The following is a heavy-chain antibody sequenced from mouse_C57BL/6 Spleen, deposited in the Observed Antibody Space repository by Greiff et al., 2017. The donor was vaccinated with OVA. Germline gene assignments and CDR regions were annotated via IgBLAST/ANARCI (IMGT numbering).Heavy chain of an antibody. J-gene: IGHJ4*01. D-gene: IGHD2-4*01. CDR1: GYSITSDY. Sequence: EVQGVESGPGLAKPSQTLSLTCSVTGYSITSDYWNWIRKFPGNKLEYMGYISYSGSTYYNPSLKSRISITRDTSKNQYYLQLNSVTTEDTATYYCARYYDYPYYAMDYWGQGTSVTVSS. CDR3: ARYYDYPYYAMDY. V-gene: IGHV3-8*01. CDR2: ISYSGST.